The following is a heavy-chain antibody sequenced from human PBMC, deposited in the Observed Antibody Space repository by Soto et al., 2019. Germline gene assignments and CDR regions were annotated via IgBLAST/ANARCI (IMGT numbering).Heavy chain of an antibody. D-gene: IGHD1-26*01. CDR1: GYIFSNYY. CDR3: ARDVGDSGSHWFDP. V-gene: IGHV1-46*01. Sequence: ASVKVSCKASGYIFSNYYIHWVRQAPGQGLEWMGIINPSGSSTRYAQKFQSRVTMTRDTSSSTVYMELSSLRFEDTAMYYCARDVGDSGSHWFDPWGQGSLVTV. J-gene: IGHJ5*02. CDR2: INPSGSST.